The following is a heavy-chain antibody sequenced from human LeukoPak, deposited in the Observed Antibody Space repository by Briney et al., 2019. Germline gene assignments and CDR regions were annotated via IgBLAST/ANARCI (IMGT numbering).Heavy chain of an antibody. CDR1: GYTFTSYA. J-gene: IGHJ4*02. CDR3: ARGYYYGSGTYEFGFDY. V-gene: IGHV1-3*01. Sequence: ASVKVSCKASGYTFTSYAMHWVRQAPGQRLEWMGWINAGNGNTKYSQKFQGRVTITRDTSASTACMELSSLRSEDTAVYYCARGYYYGSGTYEFGFDYWGQGTLVTVSS. D-gene: IGHD3-10*01. CDR2: INAGNGNT.